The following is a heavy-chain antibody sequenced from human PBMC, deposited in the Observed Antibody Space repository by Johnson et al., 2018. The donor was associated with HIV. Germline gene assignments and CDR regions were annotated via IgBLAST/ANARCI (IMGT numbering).Heavy chain of an antibody. D-gene: IGHD6-13*01. CDR2: ISSNGGST. V-gene: IGHV3-64*01. J-gene: IGHJ3*01. Sequence: VQLVESGGGVVRPGGSLRLSCAASGFTFDDHGMSWVRQGSGKGLEYVSAISSNGGSTYYANSVKGRFTISRDNSKNTLYLQMNNLRAEDTSVYYCAKDFGSSSWHAFDVWGQGTMVTVSS. CDR1: GFTFDDHG. CDR3: AKDFGSSSWHAFDV.